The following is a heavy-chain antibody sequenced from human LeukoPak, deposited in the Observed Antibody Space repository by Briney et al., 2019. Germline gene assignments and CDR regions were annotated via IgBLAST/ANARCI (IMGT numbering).Heavy chain of an antibody. J-gene: IGHJ4*02. CDR3: ARDDYGDY. Sequence: SVKVSCKASGGTFSSYAISWVRQAPGQGLEWMGGIIPIFGTANYAQKFQGRVTITTDESTSTAYMELNSLRSEDTAMYYCARDDYGDYWGQGTLVTVSS. V-gene: IGHV1-69*05. CDR2: IIPIFGTA. CDR1: GGTFSSYA.